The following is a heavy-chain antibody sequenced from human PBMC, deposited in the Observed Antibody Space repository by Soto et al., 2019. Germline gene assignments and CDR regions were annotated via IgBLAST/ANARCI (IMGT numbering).Heavy chain of an antibody. CDR3: ARKDKSGYLNWFDT. J-gene: IGHJ5*02. CDR2: IFPSDSDT. Sequence: PGESLKISCRTSGYRFTSYWIAWVRQMPGKGLEWMGIIFPSDSDTRYSPSFQGQVTISADRSTSTVFLQWASLKASDTAVYFCARKDKSGYLNWFDTWGQGTLVTVYS. CDR1: GYRFTSYW. D-gene: IGHD3-22*01. V-gene: IGHV5-51*01.